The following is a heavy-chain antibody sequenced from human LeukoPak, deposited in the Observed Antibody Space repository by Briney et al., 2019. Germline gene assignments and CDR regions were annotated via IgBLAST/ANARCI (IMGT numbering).Heavy chain of an antibody. Sequence: GGTLRLSCAASGFTFSSYAMSWVRQAPGKGLEWVSGISGSGGSTYYADSVKGRFTISRDNSKNTLYLQMNSLRAEDTAVYYCAKRFGYDILTGYYAVDYWGQGTLATVSS. CDR1: GFTFSSYA. V-gene: IGHV3-23*01. CDR2: ISGSGGST. D-gene: IGHD3-9*01. CDR3: AKRFGYDILTGYYAVDY. J-gene: IGHJ4*02.